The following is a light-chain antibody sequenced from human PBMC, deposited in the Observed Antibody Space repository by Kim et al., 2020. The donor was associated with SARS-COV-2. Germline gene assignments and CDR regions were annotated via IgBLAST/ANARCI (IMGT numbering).Light chain of an antibody. CDR2: RNN. Sequence: QSVLTQPPSASGTPGQRVTISCSGSSSDIGSNYVYWYQQLPGTAPKLLIYRNNQRPSGVPDRFSGSKSGTSASLAISGLRSEDEAVYYCAAWDDTLSGYVFGTGTKATVL. V-gene: IGLV1-47*01. CDR3: AAWDDTLSGYV. J-gene: IGLJ1*01. CDR1: SSDIGSNY.